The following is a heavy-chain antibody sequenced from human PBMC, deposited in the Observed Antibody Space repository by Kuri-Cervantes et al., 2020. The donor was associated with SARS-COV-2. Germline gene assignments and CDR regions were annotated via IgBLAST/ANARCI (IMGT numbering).Heavy chain of an antibody. J-gene: IGHJ6*03. D-gene: IGHD3-3*01. Sequence: SQTLSLTCAVYGGSFSGYYWSWIRQPPGKGLEWIGEINHSGSTNYNPSLKSRVTISVDTSKNQFSLKLSSVTAADTAVYYCARELDDFWSGYSRRGYYYYYMDVWGKGTTVTVSS. CDR2: INHSGST. CDR3: ARELDDFWSGYSRRGYYYYYMDV. CDR1: GGSFSGYY. V-gene: IGHV4-34*01.